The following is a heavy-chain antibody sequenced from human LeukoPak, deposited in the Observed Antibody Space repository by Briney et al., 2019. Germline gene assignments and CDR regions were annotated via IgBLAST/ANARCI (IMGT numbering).Heavy chain of an antibody. V-gene: IGHV3-23*01. CDR1: GFTFGDYA. CDR3: AKDGIAARPMDY. CDR2: ISGSGGST. Sequence: GGSLRLSCTASGFTFGDYAMSWVRQAPGKGLEWVSAISGSGGSTYYADSVKGRFTISRDNSKNTLYLQMNSLRAEDTAVYYCAKDGIAARPMDYWGQGTLVTVSS. D-gene: IGHD6-6*01. J-gene: IGHJ4*02.